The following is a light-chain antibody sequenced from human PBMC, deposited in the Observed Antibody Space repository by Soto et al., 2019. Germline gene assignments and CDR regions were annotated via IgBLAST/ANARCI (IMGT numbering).Light chain of an antibody. Sequence: AIRMTQSPSSLSASTGDRVAITFRASQDIGGFLAWYQQKPGKAPKLLIYDASTLQSGVPSRFGGSGSGTDFTLTISSLQSEDFATYYCQQFYSYPLTFGGGTKV. CDR1: QDIGGF. J-gene: IGKJ4*01. V-gene: IGKV1-8*01. CDR3: QQFYSYPLT. CDR2: DAS.